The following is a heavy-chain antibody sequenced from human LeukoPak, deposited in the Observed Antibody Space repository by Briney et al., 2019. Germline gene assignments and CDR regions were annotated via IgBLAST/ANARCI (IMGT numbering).Heavy chain of an antibody. V-gene: IGHV3-49*04. CDR2: IRSKAYGGTT. Sequence: GGSLRLSCAASGFTFSSFWMHWVRQAPGKGLVWVGIIRSKAYGGTTEYAASVKGRFTISRDDSKSIAYLQMNSLKTEDTAVYYYTRGVLFYFGSPPLEYMDVWGKGTTVTVSS. CDR1: GFTFSSFW. J-gene: IGHJ6*03. D-gene: IGHD2/OR15-2a*01. CDR3: TRGVLFYFGSPPLEYMDV.